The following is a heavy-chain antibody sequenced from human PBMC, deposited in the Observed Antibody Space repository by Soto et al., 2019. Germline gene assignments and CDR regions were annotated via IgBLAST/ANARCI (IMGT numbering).Heavy chain of an antibody. CDR3: ARGVGSGTYYNQYNWFDP. J-gene: IGHJ5*02. CDR1: GYTFTNYG. V-gene: IGHV1-18*01. D-gene: IGHD3-10*01. CDR2: INTYNGNT. Sequence: APVKVSCKASGYTFTNYGISWVRQAPGQGLEWMGWINTYNGNTNHAQKLQGRVTMTTDTSTSTAYMELRSLRSDDTAVYYCARGVGSGTYYNQYNWFDPWGQGTLVTVS.